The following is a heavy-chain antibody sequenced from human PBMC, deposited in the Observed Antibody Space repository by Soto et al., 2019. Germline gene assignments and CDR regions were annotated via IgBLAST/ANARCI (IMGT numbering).Heavy chain of an antibody. CDR3: ARDSFYYDFWSGYGY. CDR1: GGTFSSYA. V-gene: IGHV1-69*13. J-gene: IGHJ4*02. CDR2: IIPIFGTA. D-gene: IGHD3-3*01. Sequence: SVKVSCKASGGTFSSYAISWVRQAPGQGLEWMGGIIPIFGTANYAQKFQGRVTITADESTSTAYMELSSLRSEDTAVYYCARDSFYYDFWSGYGYWGQGTLVTVSS.